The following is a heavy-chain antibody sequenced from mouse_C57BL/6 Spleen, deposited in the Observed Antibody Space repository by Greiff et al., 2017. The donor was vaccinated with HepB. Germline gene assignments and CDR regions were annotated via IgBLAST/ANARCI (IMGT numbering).Heavy chain of an antibody. J-gene: IGHJ1*03. V-gene: IGHV1-39*01. D-gene: IGHD1-1*01. CDR1: GYSFTDYN. CDR2: INPNYGTT. CDR3: ARPHYGSSYWYFDV. Sequence: EVKLQESGPELVKPGASVKISCKASGYSFTDYNMNWVKQSNGKSLEWIGVINPNYGTTSYNQKFKGKATLTVDQSSSTAYMQLNSLTSEDSAVYYCARPHYGSSYWYFDVWGTGTTVTVSS.